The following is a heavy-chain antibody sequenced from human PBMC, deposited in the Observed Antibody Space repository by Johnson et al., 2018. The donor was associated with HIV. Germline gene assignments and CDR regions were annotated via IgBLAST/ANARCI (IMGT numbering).Heavy chain of an antibody. CDR2: IDTSGGSI. Sequence: VQLVESGGGLLQIGGSLRLSCAASGFTFSAYEMHWVRQSTAKGLEWVSSIDTSGGSIYYADYVQGRFTISRDNSKNTLFLQMNSLSAEDTALYFCAKYRMAGPGATGPFDIWGQGTVVTVSS. CDR1: GFTFSAYE. D-gene: IGHD6-13*01. J-gene: IGHJ3*02. CDR3: AKYRMAGPGATGPFDI. V-gene: IGHV3-23*04.